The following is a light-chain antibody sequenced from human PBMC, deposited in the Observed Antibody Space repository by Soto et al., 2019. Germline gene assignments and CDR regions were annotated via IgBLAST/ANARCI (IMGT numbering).Light chain of an antibody. V-gene: IGLV2-23*01. J-gene: IGLJ1*01. CDR1: SSDVGSYNL. Sequence: HSVLTQPASVSVSTGQSITISCTGTSSDVGSYNLVSWYQQHPGKAPKLMIYEGSKRPSGVSNRFSGSKSGNTASLTISGLQAEDEADYYCCSYAGSSTFYVFGTGTKVTVL. CDR3: CSYAGSSTFYV. CDR2: EGS.